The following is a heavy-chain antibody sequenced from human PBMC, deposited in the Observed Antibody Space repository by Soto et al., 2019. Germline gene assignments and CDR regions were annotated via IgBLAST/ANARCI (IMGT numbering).Heavy chain of an antibody. V-gene: IGHV1-69*06. J-gene: IGHJ6*02. Sequence: QVQLVQSGAEVKKPGSSVKVSCKASGGTFSSYAISWVRQAPGQGLEWMGGIIPIFGTANYAQKFQGRVTITADKSTSTAYMELSSLRSEDTDVYYCARGSMVRGVINYYGMDVWGQGTTVTVSS. CDR3: ARGSMVRGVINYYGMDV. CDR2: IIPIFGTA. CDR1: GGTFSSYA. D-gene: IGHD3-10*01.